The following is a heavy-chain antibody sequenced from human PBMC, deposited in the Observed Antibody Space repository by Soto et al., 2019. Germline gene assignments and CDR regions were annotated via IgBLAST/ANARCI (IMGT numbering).Heavy chain of an antibody. D-gene: IGHD3-3*01. J-gene: IGHJ6*02. CDR1: GDSITSSTYY. Sequence: QVQLQESGPGLVKPSETLSLTCTVSGDSITSSTYYWDWIRQPPGKGLEWIGTVYYGGSTMYNPALESRVTVSTDTSMNQFSLTLSSVTAADTAVYYCASRGTGSGPYFYGLDVWGQGTTVTVSS. CDR2: VYYGGST. V-gene: IGHV4-39*01. CDR3: ASRGTGSGPYFYGLDV.